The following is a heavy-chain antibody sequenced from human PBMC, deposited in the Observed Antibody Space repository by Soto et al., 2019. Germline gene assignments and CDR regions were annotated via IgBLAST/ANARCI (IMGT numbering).Heavy chain of an antibody. Sequence: SQTLSLTCAISGDSVSSNSAAWNWFRHSPSRGLEWLGRTYYRSKWYHEYAVSVKSRITINPDTSKNQFSLQLNSVTPEDTALYFCARDAGNWFGEYWFDPWGQGTLVTVSS. CDR3: ARDAGNWFGEYWFDP. CDR2: TYYRSKWYH. V-gene: IGHV6-1*01. J-gene: IGHJ5*02. CDR1: GDSVSSNSAA. D-gene: IGHD3-10*01.